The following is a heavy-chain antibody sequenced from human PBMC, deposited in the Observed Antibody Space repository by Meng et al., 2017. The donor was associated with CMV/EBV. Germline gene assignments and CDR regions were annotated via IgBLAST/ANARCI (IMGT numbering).Heavy chain of an antibody. CDR3: AREAQLLRNNYYYYGMDV. CDR1: GYTFTSYD. Sequence: ASVKVSCKASGYTFTSYDINWVRQATGQGLEWMGWMNPNSGNTGYAQKFQGRVTITRNTSISTAYMELSSLRSEDTALYYCAREAQLLRNNYYYYGMDVWGQGTTVTVSS. J-gene: IGHJ6*02. V-gene: IGHV1-8*03. CDR2: MNPNSGNT. D-gene: IGHD2-2*01.